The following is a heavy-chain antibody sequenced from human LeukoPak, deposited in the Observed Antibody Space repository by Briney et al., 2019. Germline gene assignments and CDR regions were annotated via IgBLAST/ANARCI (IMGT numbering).Heavy chain of an antibody. Sequence: GASVKVSCKASGYTFTSYDINWVRQATGQGLEWMGWMNPNSGNTGYAQKFQGRVTITRNTSTSTAYMELSSLRSEDTAVYYCARAYYYGSESPRPFDYWGQGTLVTVSS. CDR1: GYTFTSYD. V-gene: IGHV1-8*03. D-gene: IGHD3-10*01. J-gene: IGHJ4*02. CDR3: ARAYYYGSESPRPFDY. CDR2: MNPNSGNT.